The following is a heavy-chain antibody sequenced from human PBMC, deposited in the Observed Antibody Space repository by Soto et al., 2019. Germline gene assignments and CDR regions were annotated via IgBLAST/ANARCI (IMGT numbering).Heavy chain of an antibody. D-gene: IGHD3-22*01. CDR1: GFTLSDHY. V-gene: IGHV3-72*01. CDR3: VRATYFSDSSGYTRCLDY. Sequence: GGSLRLSFAVSGFTLSDHYIDWVRQAPRKGLEWVGRSRDKPQGYSTAYAASVKGRFTTSRDESKNSAYLQMNSLKTEDTAVYYCVRATYFSDSSGYTRCLDYWGQGTLVTVSS. CDR2: SRDKPQGYST. J-gene: IGHJ4*02.